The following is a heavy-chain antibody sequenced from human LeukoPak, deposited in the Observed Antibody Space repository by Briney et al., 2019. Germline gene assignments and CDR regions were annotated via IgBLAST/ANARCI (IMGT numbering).Heavy chain of an antibody. CDR3: AGKAAAYYFVY. V-gene: IGHV3-30*02. J-gene: IGHJ4*02. CDR2: MQYDGSEE. D-gene: IGHD2-2*01. CDR1: GFSFSNYG. Sequence: GGSLRLSCAASGFSFSNYGMHWVRQAPGKGLEWVTFMQYDGSEEYYADSVKGRFTISRDNSKNTLYLQMDSLRSEDTAVYYCAGKAAAYYFVYWGQGTLVTVSS.